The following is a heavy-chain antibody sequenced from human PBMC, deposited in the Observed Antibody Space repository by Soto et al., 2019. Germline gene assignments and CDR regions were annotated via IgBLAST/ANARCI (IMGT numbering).Heavy chain of an antibody. CDR1: GGSVSSSSNY. D-gene: IGHD2-15*01. CDR3: ARDGGYCSGGSCYRFDP. V-gene: IGHV4-30-4*08. J-gene: IGHJ5*02. CDR2: IYHSGST. Sequence: SETLSLTCTVSGGSVSSSSNYWGWIRQPPGTGLEWIGYIYHSGSTYYNPSLKSRVTISIDTSKNQFSLKLSSVTAADTAVYYCARDGGYCSGGSCYRFDPWGQGTLVTVSS.